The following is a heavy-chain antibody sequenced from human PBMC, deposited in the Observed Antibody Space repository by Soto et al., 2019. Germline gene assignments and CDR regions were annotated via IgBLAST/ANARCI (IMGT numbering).Heavy chain of an antibody. D-gene: IGHD5-12*01. Sequence: SETLSLTCTVSGGSMRNYFCTWIRQPPWKGLEWIGYINHLETTFYNPSFESRLTLSIDRAKNQLSLKLHSMSAADRAVYFCARGGGYESFDYWGQGMLVPVCS. CDR1: GGSMRNYF. CDR2: INHLETT. V-gene: IGHV4-59*04. J-gene: IGHJ4*02. CDR3: ARGGGYESFDY.